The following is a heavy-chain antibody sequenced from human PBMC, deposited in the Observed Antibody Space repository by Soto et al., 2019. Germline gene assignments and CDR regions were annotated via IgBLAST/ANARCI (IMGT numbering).Heavy chain of an antibody. CDR2: IHPGDSDT. CDR3: ARNRGGASDWCVDY. Sequence: EVQLVQSGAEVKKPGESLKISCKGSGYSFANYWIAWVRQMPGKGLEWMGIIHPGDSDTRYSPSFQGQVTISVDKSISTAYLQWYSLKASDTAMYYCARNRGGASDWCVDYWGQGTLVTVSS. CDR1: GYSFANYW. V-gene: IGHV5-51*03. J-gene: IGHJ4*02. D-gene: IGHD2-8*02.